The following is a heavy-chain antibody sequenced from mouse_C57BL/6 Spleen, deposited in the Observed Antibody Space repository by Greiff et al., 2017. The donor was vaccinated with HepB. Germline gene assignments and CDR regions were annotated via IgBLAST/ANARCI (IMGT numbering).Heavy chain of an antibody. CDR1: GFTFSDYY. V-gene: IGHV5-16*01. J-gene: IGHJ3*01. Sequence: EVMLVESEGGLVQPGSSMKLSCTASGFTFSDYYMAWVRQVPEKGLEWVANINYDGSSTYYLDPLKSRFIISRDNAKNILYLQMSSLKSEDTATYYCARGGYYGSSTFAYWGQGTLVTVSA. CDR2: INYDGSST. CDR3: ARGGYYGSSTFAY. D-gene: IGHD1-1*01.